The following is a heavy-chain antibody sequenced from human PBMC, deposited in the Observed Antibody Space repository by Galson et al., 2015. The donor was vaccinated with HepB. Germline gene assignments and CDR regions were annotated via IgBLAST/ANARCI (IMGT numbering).Heavy chain of an antibody. J-gene: IGHJ6*02. Sequence: SLRLSCAASGFTFSSYSMNWVRQAPGKGLEWVSYISSSSSTIYYADSVKGRFTISRDNAKNSLYLQMNSLRAEDTAVYYCARDQVLWFGELMYYGMDVWGQGTTVTVSS. V-gene: IGHV3-48*01. D-gene: IGHD3-10*01. CDR3: ARDQVLWFGELMYYGMDV. CDR2: ISSSSSTI. CDR1: GFTFSSYS.